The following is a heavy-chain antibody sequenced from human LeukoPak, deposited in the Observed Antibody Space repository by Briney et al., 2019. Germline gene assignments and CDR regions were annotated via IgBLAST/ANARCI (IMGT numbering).Heavy chain of an antibody. Sequence: GGSLRLFCAASGFTFSSYGMSWVRQAPGKGLEWVSATSGSGDTTYYADSVKGRFTISRDNSKNTLYLQMNSLRAEDTAVYFCAKESRITIAGTVNYWGQGTQVTVSS. V-gene: IGHV3-23*01. CDR2: TSGSGDTT. CDR3: AKESRITIAGTVNY. CDR1: GFTFSSYG. J-gene: IGHJ4*02. D-gene: IGHD6-19*01.